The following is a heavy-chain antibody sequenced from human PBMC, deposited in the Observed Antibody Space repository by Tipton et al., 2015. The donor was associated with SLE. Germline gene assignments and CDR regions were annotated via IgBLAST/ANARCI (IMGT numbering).Heavy chain of an antibody. V-gene: IGHV3-66*01. CDR3: ARVTT. CDR2: LYNSGSK. Sequence: SLRLSCAASGFSVSSNYMNWVRQAPGKGLEWVSVLYNSGSKYYADSVKGRFTISRDNSKNTLYLQMNSLRVEDTAVYYCARVTTWGQGTLVSVSS. D-gene: IGHD3-3*01. CDR1: GFSVSSNY. J-gene: IGHJ1*01.